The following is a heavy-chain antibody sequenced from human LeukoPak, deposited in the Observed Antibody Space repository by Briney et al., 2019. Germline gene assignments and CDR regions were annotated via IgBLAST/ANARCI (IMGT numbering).Heavy chain of an antibody. Sequence: PSETLSLTCTVSGGSISSYYWSWIRQPPGKGLEWIGYFYYSGSTNYNPSLRSRVTISVDTSKNQFSLKLSSVTAADTAVYYCARSGYSSSWYDWYFDLWGRGTLVTVSS. V-gene: IGHV4-59*01. CDR2: FYYSGST. D-gene: IGHD6-13*01. J-gene: IGHJ2*01. CDR3: ARSGYSSSWYDWYFDL. CDR1: GGSISSYY.